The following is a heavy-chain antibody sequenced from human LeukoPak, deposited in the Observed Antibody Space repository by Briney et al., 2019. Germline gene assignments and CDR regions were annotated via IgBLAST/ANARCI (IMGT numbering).Heavy chain of an antibody. CDR2: ISGSGGST. CDR3: ASRKYYYDSSGYRYFDY. Sequence: GGSLRLSCAASGFTFSSYAMSWVRQAPGKGLEWVSAISGSGGSTYYADSVKGRFTISRDNSKNTLYLQMNSLRAEDTAVYYCASRKYYYDSSGYRYFDYWGQGTLVTVSS. J-gene: IGHJ4*02. V-gene: IGHV3-23*01. D-gene: IGHD3-22*01. CDR1: GFTFSSYA.